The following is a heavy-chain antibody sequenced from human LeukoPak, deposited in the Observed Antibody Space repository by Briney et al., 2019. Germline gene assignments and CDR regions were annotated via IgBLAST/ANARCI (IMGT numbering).Heavy chain of an antibody. CDR1: GFTFSSYS. J-gene: IGHJ6*02. CDR2: ISTSSSTI. D-gene: IGHD5-24*01. V-gene: IGHV3-48*01. CDR3: ARARDGYNPRTQYYYYYGMDV. Sequence: GGSLRLSCAASGFTFSSYSMNWVRQAPGKGLEWVSYISTSSSTIYYADSVKGRFTISRDNGKNSLYLQMNSLRAEDTAVYYCARARDGYNPRTQYYYYYGMDVWGQGTTVTVSS.